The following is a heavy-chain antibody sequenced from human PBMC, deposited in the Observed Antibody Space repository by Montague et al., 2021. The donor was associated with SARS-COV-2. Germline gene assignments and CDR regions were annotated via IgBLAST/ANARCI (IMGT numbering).Heavy chain of an antibody. J-gene: IGHJ6*02. CDR3: ARDRGLSGFYGYDPLYFYGMDV. V-gene: IGHV4-59*01. Sequence: SETLSLTCTVSGASIRDYYWSWIQQPPGKGLEWIGYIYESGSTKSNPSLTSRLIMSVDTSRNQFSLTLSSVTTADTAVYYCARDRGLSGFYGYDPLYFYGMDVWGQGTTVIVSS. CDR2: IYESGST. CDR1: GASIRDYY. D-gene: IGHD5-12*01.